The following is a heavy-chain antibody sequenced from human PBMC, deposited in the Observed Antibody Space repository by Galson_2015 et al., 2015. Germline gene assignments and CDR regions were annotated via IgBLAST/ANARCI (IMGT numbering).Heavy chain of an antibody. CDR3: AAPPDSSGYSDY. V-gene: IGHV1-58*01. J-gene: IGHJ4*02. Sequence: SVKVSCKASGFTFTSSAVQWVRQARGQGLEWIGWIVVGSGNTNYAQKFQERVTITRDMSTSTAYMELSSLRSEDTAVYYCAAPPDSSGYSDYWGQGTLVTVSS. CDR2: IVVGSGNT. CDR1: GFTFTSSA. D-gene: IGHD3-22*01.